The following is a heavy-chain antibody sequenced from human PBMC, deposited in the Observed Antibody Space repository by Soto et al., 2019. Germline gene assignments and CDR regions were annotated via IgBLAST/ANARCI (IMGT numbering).Heavy chain of an antibody. J-gene: IGHJ6*03. CDR2: INHSGST. CDR3: ARDIRYYYYYMDV. CDR1: GGSFSGYY. Sequence: SETLSLTCAVYGGSFSGYYWSWIRQPPGKGLEWIGEINHSGSTNYNPSLKSRVTISVDTSKNQFSLKLSSVTAADTAVYYCARDIRYYYYYMDVWGKGTAVTVSS. D-gene: IGHD2-2*02. V-gene: IGHV4-34*01.